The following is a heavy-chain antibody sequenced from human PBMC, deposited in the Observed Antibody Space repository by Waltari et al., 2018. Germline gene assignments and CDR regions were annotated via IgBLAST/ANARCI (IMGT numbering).Heavy chain of an antibody. Sequence: EVQLLESGGGLVQPGGSLRLSCGVSGFTFNRHAINWVRRSPGEGLQWVAAITSSDATAHADSVKGRFTSSRDTSTDTVYLQMNSLRAEDTAVYYCAKPVYNWDDPLESWGPGTLVTVSS. D-gene: IGHD1-20*01. CDR3: AKPVYNWDDPLES. CDR1: GFTFNRHA. CDR2: ITSSDAT. J-gene: IGHJ5*02. V-gene: IGHV3-23*01.